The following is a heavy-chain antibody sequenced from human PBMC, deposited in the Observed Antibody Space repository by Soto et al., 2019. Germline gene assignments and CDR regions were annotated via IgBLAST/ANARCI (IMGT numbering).Heavy chain of an antibody. J-gene: IGHJ4*02. V-gene: IGHV3-49*03. CDR2: TRSKAYGGTT. CDR3: TRDRSTFYYDSSGYGYFDY. Sequence: EVQLVESGGALVQPGRSLRLFCTTSRFTFGDYAMSWFRQAPGKGLEWIGFTRSKAYGGTTEYAASVKGRFTISRDDSKSIAYLLMNSLKTEDTAVYYCTRDRSTFYYDSSGYGYFDYWGQGTLVTVSS. CDR1: RFTFGDYA. D-gene: IGHD3-22*01.